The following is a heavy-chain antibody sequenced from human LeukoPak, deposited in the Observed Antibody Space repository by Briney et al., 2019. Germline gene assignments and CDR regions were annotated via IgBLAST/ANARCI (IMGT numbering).Heavy chain of an antibody. D-gene: IGHD2-15*01. CDR2: IYYSGTT. CDR3: ARRGYCSGGTCLTFDL. J-gene: IGHJ4*02. Sequence: GSLRLSCAASGFTVSSNYMSWVRQPPGKGLEWIGYIYYSGTTNYNPSLKSRLIISVDTSKNQFSLKLSSVTAADTAVYYCARRGYCSGGTCLTFDLWGQGTLVTVSS. CDR1: GFTVSSNY. V-gene: IGHV4-59*08.